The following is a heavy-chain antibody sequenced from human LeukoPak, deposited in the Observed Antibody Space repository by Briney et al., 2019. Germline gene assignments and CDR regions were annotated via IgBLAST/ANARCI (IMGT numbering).Heavy chain of an antibody. V-gene: IGHV4-4*02. J-gene: IGHJ4*02. CDR1: GGSISSSNW. D-gene: IGHD3-22*01. CDR2: MYLSGTT. Sequence: PSETLSLTCAVSGGSISSSNWWSWVRQPPGKGLEWIGEMYLSGTTHSNPSVKSRVTISIDKSKNQFFLNLSSVTAADTAVYYCAGLVGRYSSGLYYYYFDYWGQGTLVTVSS. CDR3: AGLVGRYSSGLYYYYFDY.